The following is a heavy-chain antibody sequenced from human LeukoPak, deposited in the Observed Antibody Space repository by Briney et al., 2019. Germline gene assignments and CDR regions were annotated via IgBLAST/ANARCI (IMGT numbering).Heavy chain of an antibody. D-gene: IGHD3-10*01. CDR2: IYYSGST. J-gene: IGHJ6*03. CDR3: ARTTMVRGTYYMDV. CDR1: GGSISSSSYY. V-gene: IGHV4-39*07. Sequence: SETLSLTCTVSGGSISSSSYYWGWIRQPPGKGLEWIGSIYYSGSTYYNPSLKSRVTISVDTSKNQFSLKMRSVTAADAAVYYCARTTMVRGTYYMDVWGKGTTVTISS.